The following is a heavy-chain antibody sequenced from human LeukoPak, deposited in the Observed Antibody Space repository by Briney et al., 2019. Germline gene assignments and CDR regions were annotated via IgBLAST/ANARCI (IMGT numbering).Heavy chain of an antibody. V-gene: IGHV3-21*01. D-gene: IGHD5-18*01. Sequence: PVGSLRLSCAASGFTFSSYSMNWVRQAPGKWLDWVSSISSSSSYIYYAESVKGRFTISSDNAENSLYLQMNSLRAEDTAVYYCARDGYSYGSPYFDYWGQGTLVTVSS. CDR2: ISSSSSYI. J-gene: IGHJ4*02. CDR1: GFTFSSYS. CDR3: ARDGYSYGSPYFDY.